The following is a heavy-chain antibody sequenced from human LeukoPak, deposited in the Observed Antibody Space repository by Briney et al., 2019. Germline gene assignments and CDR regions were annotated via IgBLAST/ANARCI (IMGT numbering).Heavy chain of an antibody. J-gene: IGHJ4*02. CDR1: GFTFSSYA. V-gene: IGHV3-30-3*01. CDR3: ARDGGTVVVPAAIGYFDY. CDR2: ISYDGSNK. D-gene: IGHD2-2*02. Sequence: GGSLRLSCAASGFTFSSYAMHWVRQAPGKGLEGVAVISYDGSNKYYADSVKGRFTISRDNSKNTLYLQMNSLRAEDTAVYYCARDGGTVVVPAAIGYFDYWGQGTLVTVSS.